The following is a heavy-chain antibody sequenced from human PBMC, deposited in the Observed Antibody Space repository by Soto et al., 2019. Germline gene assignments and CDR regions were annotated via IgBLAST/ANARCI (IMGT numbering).Heavy chain of an antibody. Sequence: SETLSLTCTVSGGSISSGGYYWSWLRQPPGKGLEWIGYIYYSGSTYNNPPHKSRVTISVDTSKNQYSLKLSSVTAADTAVYYCARVYNDYDSSGYYADYWGQGTLVTVSS. CDR2: IYYSGST. J-gene: IGHJ4*02. V-gene: IGHV4-31*03. D-gene: IGHD3-22*01. CDR1: GGSISSGGYY. CDR3: ARVYNDYDSSGYYADY.